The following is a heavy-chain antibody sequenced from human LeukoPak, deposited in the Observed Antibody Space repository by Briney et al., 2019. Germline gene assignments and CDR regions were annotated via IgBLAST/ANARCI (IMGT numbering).Heavy chain of an antibody. J-gene: IGHJ3*02. CDR2: IIPIFGTA. D-gene: IGHD4-23*01. CDR3: ARRPLDYGGNSGEGDDAFDI. Sequence: SVKVSCKASGYTFTGYYMHWVRQAPGQGLEWMGGIIPIFGTANYAQKFQGRVTITADESTSTAYMELSSLRSEDTAVYYCARRPLDYGGNSGEGDDAFDIWGQGTMVTVSS. V-gene: IGHV1-69*13. CDR1: GYTFTGYY.